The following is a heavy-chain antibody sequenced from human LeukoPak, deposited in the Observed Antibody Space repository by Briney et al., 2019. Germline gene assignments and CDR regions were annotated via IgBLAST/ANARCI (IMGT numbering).Heavy chain of an antibody. D-gene: IGHD1-26*01. CDR2: INHSGST. CDR1: GGSFSGYY. CDR3: ARVGDRIVGAKVYDYYYYMDV. V-gene: IGHV4-34*01. Sequence: PSETLSLTCAVYGGSFSGYYWSWIRQPPGKGLEWIGEINHSGSTNYNPSLKSRVTISVDTSKNQFSLKLSSVTAADTAVYYCARVGDRIVGAKVYDYYYYMDVWGKGTTVTVSS. J-gene: IGHJ6*03.